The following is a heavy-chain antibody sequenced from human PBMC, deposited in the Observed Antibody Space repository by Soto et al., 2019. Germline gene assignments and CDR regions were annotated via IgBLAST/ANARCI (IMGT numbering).Heavy chain of an antibody. CDR1: GGSVSSTSSA. CDR2: TYYRSKWYN. CDR3: ARTQGYFDS. V-gene: IGHV6-1*01. Sequence: PSQTLSLPCAISGGSVSSTSSACNLIRQSPSRGLEWLGRTYYRSKWYNEYAVSVRSRITINPDTSKNQFSLQLNSVTPEDTAVYYCARTQGYFDSWGQGTLVTVSS. J-gene: IGHJ4*02.